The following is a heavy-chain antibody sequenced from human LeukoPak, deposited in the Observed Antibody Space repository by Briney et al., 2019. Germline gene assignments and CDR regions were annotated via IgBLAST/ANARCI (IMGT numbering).Heavy chain of an antibody. CDR2: FWHVGSNK. CDR3: ARDSIPATGTTGVGFDC. V-gene: IGHV3-33*01. J-gene: IGHJ4*02. CDR1: GLTFRSYG. Sequence: GGSLRLSCAASGLTFRSYGMHWVRQAPGKGLEWFALFWHVGSNKYYADSVKGRFTISRDNSKNTLYLQMDSLRVEDTAVYYCARDSIPATGTTGVGFDCWGQGTLVTVSS. D-gene: IGHD1-1*01.